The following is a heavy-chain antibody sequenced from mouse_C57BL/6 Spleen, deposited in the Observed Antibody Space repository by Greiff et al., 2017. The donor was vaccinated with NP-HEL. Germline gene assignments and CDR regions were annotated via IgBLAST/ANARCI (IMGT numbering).Heavy chain of an antibody. D-gene: IGHD1-1*01. J-gene: IGHJ3*01. V-gene: IGHV1-81*01. CDR3: ARPLGSQAWFAY. Sequence: VQLQQSGAELARPGASVKLSCKASGYTFTSYGISWVKQRPGQGLEWIGEIYPRSGNTYYNEKFKGKATLTADKSSSTAYMELRSLTSEDSAVYFCARPLGSQAWFAYWGQGTLVTVSA. CDR2: IYPRSGNT. CDR1: GYTFTSYG.